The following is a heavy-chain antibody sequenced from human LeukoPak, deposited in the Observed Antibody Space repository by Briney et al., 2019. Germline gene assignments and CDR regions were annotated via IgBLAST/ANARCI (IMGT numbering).Heavy chain of an antibody. CDR3: ARDKSLNDFRSGPSYYYYGMDV. V-gene: IGHV3-53*01. CDR2: IYSGGST. J-gene: IGHJ6*02. Sequence: PGGSLRLSCAASGFTVSSNYMSWVRQAPGKGLEWVSVIYSGGSTYYADSVKGRFTISRDNSKNTLYLQMNSLRAEDTAVYYCARDKSLNDFRSGPSYYYYGMDVWGQGTTVTVSS. D-gene: IGHD3-3*01. CDR1: GFTVSSNY.